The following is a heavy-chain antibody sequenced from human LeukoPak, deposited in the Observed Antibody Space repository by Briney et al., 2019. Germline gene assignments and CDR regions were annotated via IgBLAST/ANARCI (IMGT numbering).Heavy chain of an antibody. J-gene: IGHJ4*02. CDR3: ARARPSLDYGDH. V-gene: IGHV3-30*04. Sequence: GGSLRLSCAASGFGFRDYTMHWVRQAPGKGLEWVAVTLYDGRNKYYADSVKGRFTISRDNSNNTLFLQMNSLRAEDTAVYYCARARPSLDYGDHWGQGTLVTVSS. CDR2: TLYDGRNK. CDR1: GFGFRDYT.